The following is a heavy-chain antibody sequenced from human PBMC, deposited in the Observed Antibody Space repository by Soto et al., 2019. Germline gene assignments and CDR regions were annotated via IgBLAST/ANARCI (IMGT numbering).Heavy chain of an antibody. CDR2: IYYSGST. CDR1: GGSVSSGSYY. D-gene: IGHD6-6*01. Sequence: SETLSLTCTVSGGSVSSGSYYWSWIRQPPGKGLEWIGYIYYSGSTNYNPSLKSRVTISVDTSENQFSLKLSSVTAADTAVYYCARAKYSSSSLFDYWGQGTLVTVSS. J-gene: IGHJ4*02. CDR3: ARAKYSSSSLFDY. V-gene: IGHV4-61*01.